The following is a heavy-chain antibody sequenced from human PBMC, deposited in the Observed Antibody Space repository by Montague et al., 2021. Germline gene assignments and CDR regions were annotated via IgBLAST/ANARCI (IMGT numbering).Heavy chain of an antibody. V-gene: IGHV3-23*01. CDR1: GFTFSGYA. CDR2: TSATVGGT. Sequence: SLRLSCAASGFTFSGYAMSWVRQAPGKGLEWVSGTSATVGGTFYADSVKGRFIISRDNSKNTLFLQMNSLRDDDTAVYYCAKNRAAPGRSSFDYWGQGTLVTVSS. J-gene: IGHJ4*02. D-gene: IGHD6-13*01. CDR3: AKNRAAPGRSSFDY.